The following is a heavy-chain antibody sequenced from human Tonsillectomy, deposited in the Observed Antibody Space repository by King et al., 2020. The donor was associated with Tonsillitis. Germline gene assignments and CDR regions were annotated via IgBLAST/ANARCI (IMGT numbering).Heavy chain of an antibody. CDR1: GYTFTTYG. J-gene: IGHJ4*02. V-gene: IGHV1-18*04. CDR2: ISTYSGNT. CDR3: ARDGRDYGDYEGFEY. D-gene: IGHD4-17*01. Sequence: VQLVESGAEIKKPGASVRVSCTASGYTFTTYGINWVRQAPGQGLEWMGWISTYSGNTNYAQKLQGRATMTTDTSTSTAYMELKSLRSDDTAVYYCARDGRDYGDYEGFEYWGQGTLVTVSS.